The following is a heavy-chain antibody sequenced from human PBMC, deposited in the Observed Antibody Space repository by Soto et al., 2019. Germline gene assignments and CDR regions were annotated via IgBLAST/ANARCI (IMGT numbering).Heavy chain of an antibody. J-gene: IGHJ4*02. CDR3: ARDRLFYSSGYYRCFDY. D-gene: IGHD6-19*01. V-gene: IGHV1-69*01. CDR1: GGTFSSYA. Sequence: QVQLVQSGAEVKKPGSSVTVSCKASGGTFSSYAISWVRQAPGQGLEWMGGIIPIFGTANYAQKFQGRVTITADESTGTAYMELSSLRSEDTAVYYCARDRLFYSSGYYRCFDYWGQGTLVTVSS. CDR2: IIPIFGTA.